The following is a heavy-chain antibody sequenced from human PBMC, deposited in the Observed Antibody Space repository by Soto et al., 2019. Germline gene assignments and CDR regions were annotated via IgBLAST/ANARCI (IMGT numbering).Heavy chain of an antibody. Sequence: SGPTLVNPTQTLTLTCTFSGFSLSTSGMCVSWIRQPPGKALEWLARIDWDDDKYYSTSLKTRLTISKDTSKNQVVLTMTNMDPVDTATYYCARDSSGWLWDYFDYWGKGSLVTVAS. J-gene: IGHJ4*02. CDR2: IDWDDDK. CDR1: GFSLSTSGMC. CDR3: ARDSSGWLWDYFDY. D-gene: IGHD6-19*01. V-gene: IGHV2-70*11.